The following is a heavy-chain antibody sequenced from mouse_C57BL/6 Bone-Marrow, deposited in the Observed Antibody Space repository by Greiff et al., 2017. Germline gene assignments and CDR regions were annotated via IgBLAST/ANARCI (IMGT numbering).Heavy chain of an antibody. V-gene: IGHV1-69*01. D-gene: IGHD2-3*01. J-gene: IGHJ1*03. CDR1: GYTFTSYW. CDR3: ASYDGYYTGDFDV. CDR2: IDPSDSYT. Sequence: VQLQQPGAELVMPGASVKLSCKASGYTFTSYWMHWVKQRPGQGLEWIGEIDPSDSYTKYNQKFKGKSTLTVDKSSSTAYMQLSSLTSEDSAVYYCASYDGYYTGDFDVWGTGTTVTVSS.